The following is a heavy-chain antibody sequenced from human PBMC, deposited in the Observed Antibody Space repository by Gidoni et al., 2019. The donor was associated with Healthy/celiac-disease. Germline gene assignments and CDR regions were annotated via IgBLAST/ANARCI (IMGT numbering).Heavy chain of an antibody. CDR1: GFPFSSYG. J-gene: IGHJ3*02. Sequence: QVQLVESGGGVVQPGRSLRLSCAASGFPFSSYGMHWVRQAPGKGLEWVAVIWYDGSNKYYADSVKGRFTISRDNSKNTLYLQMNSLRAEDTAVYYCARESDSYGYHDAFDIWGQGTMVTVSS. CDR2: IWYDGSNK. V-gene: IGHV3-33*01. CDR3: ARESDSYGYHDAFDI. D-gene: IGHD5-18*01.